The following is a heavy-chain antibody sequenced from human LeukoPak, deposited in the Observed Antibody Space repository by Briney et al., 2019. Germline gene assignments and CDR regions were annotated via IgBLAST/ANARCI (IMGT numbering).Heavy chain of an antibody. V-gene: IGHV3-48*03. J-gene: IGHJ6*03. Sequence: QPGGSLRLSCAASGFTFSSYEMNWVRQAPGKGLEWVSYISSSGSTIYYADSVKGRFTISRDNAKNSLYLQMNSLRAEDTAVYYCAREGCSSTSCYANYYYMDFWGKGTTVTVSS. CDR2: ISSSGSTI. D-gene: IGHD2-2*01. CDR1: GFTFSSYE. CDR3: AREGCSSTSCYANYYYMDF.